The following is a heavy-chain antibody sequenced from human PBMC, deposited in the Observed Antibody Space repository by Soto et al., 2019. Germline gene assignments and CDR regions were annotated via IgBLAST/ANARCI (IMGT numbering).Heavy chain of an antibody. Sequence: ASVKVSCKASGYTFTSYAMHWVRQAPGQRLEWMGWINAGNGNTKYSQKFQGIVTITRDTSASTAYMELSSLRSEDTAVYYCSRDLEMITMVRGAPRGFDPWGEGTLVTVSS. D-gene: IGHD3-10*01. CDR2: INAGNGNT. J-gene: IGHJ5*02. CDR1: GYTFTSYA. V-gene: IGHV1-3*01. CDR3: SRDLEMITMVRGAPRGFDP.